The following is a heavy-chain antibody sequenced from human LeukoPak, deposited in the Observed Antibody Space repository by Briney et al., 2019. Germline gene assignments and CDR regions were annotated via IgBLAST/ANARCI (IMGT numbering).Heavy chain of an antibody. CDR3: AKRPAAAGRGDFQH. Sequence: GGSLRLSCAASGFTFNNYIMNWVLQAPGKGLEWLSSISSSSDYIYYADSVKGRFTISRDNAKNSLYLQMNSLRAEDTAVYYCAKRPAAAGRGDFQHWGQGTLVTVSS. V-gene: IGHV3-21*04. D-gene: IGHD6-13*01. CDR2: ISSSSDYI. J-gene: IGHJ1*01. CDR1: GFTFNNYI.